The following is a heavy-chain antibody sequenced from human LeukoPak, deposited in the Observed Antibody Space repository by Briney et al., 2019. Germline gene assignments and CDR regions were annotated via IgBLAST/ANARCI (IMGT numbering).Heavy chain of an antibody. D-gene: IGHD5-12*01. CDR2: IYPGDSDT. V-gene: IGHV5-51*01. J-gene: IGHJ4*02. Sequence: GESLKISCKGSGYRFTSCWIGWVRQMPGKGLEWMGIIYPGDSDTRYSPSFQGQVTISADKSISTAYLQWSSLKASDTAMYYCARLGSGYDLRPEVYFDYWGQGTLVTVSS. CDR1: GYRFTSCW. CDR3: ARLGSGYDLRPEVYFDY.